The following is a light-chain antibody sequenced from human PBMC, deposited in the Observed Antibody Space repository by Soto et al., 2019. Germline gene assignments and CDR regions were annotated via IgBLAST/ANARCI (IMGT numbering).Light chain of an antibody. CDR3: HQYGNAPWT. J-gene: IGKJ1*01. V-gene: IGKV3-20*01. CDR1: QSVCSTY. CDR2: GAY. Sequence: EVVLTQSPGTLSLFPGERATLSCRASQSVCSTYSAWLQQKPGQLPRLLIYGAYTRATGVADRFIGTGSGTDFTLTISRLEPEDFAVYCCHQYGNAPWTLGQGTKVEIK.